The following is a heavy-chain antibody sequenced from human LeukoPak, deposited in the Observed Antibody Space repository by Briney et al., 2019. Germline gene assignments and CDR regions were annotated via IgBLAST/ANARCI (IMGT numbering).Heavy chain of an antibody. CDR2: ISSSSSYI. J-gene: IGHJ4*02. V-gene: IGHV3-21*01. CDR3: AREYYDFWSGYYPPYYFDY. CDR1: GFTFSSYS. Sequence: PGGSLRLSCAASGFTFSSYSMNWVRQAPGKGLEWVSSISSSSSYIYYADSVKGRFTISRDNAKNSLYLQMNSLRAEDTAVYYCAREYYDFWSGYYPPYYFDYWGQGTLVTVS. D-gene: IGHD3-3*01.